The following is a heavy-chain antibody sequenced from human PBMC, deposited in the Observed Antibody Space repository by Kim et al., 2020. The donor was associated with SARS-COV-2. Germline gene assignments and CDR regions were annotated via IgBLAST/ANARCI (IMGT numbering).Heavy chain of an antibody. V-gene: IGHV3-23*01. Sequence: ADSVKGRFTISRDNSKNTLYLQMNSLRAEDTAVYYCAKELLLSPRDYFDYWGQGTLVTVSS. CDR3: AKELLLSPRDYFDY. D-gene: IGHD3-10*01. J-gene: IGHJ4*02.